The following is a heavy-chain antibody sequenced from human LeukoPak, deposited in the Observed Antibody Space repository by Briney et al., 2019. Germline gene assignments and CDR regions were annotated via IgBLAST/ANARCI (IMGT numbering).Heavy chain of an antibody. CDR1: GFTFSRNA. D-gene: IGHD3-10*01. V-gene: IGHV3-30-3*01. CDR2: ISYDGSTT. Sequence: GRSLRLSCAASGFTFSRNAMHWVRQAPGKGLEWVAVISYDGSTTYYSDSVKGRFTISRDNSKNTLYLQMNSLRAEDTAVYYCARTDYYGSGSYYSLDYWGQGTLVTVSS. J-gene: IGHJ4*02. CDR3: ARTDYYGSGSYYSLDY.